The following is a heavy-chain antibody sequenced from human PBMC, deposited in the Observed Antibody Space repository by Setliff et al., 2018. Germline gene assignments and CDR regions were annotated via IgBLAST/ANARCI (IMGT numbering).Heavy chain of an antibody. Sequence: SETLSLTCSVSGVSVSGYFWSWIRQPPGKPLEWIGYISYSGSTNYNPSLKTRVSISEDTSRNQISLRLLSVGAADTAVYFCARDGAGHTDSWKGHFGYWGQGTEVTVSS. D-gene: IGHD1-1*01. CDR1: GVSVSGYF. J-gene: IGHJ4*02. CDR2: ISYSGST. CDR3: ARDGAGHTDSWKGHFGY. V-gene: IGHV4-59*02.